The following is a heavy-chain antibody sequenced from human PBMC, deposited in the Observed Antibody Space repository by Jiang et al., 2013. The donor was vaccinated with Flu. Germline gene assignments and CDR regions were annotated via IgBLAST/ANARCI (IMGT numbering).Heavy chain of an antibody. J-gene: IGHJ6*02. Sequence: GAEVKKPGESLRISCRASGYSFTDHWIAWVRQMPGKGLEWMAIIYPGDSDARYSPSFQGQVTISADKSIRAAYLQWSSLKASDTAMYYCARLGARCGSTSCHANGMDVWGQGTTVTVSS. CDR3: ARLGARCGSTSCHANGMDV. V-gene: IGHV5-51*01. D-gene: IGHD2-2*01. CDR1: GYSFTDHW. CDR2: IYPGDSDA.